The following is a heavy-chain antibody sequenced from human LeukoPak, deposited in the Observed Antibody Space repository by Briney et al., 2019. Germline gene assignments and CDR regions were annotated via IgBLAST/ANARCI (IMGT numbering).Heavy chain of an antibody. CDR2: INPSGGST. Sequence: GASVKVSCKASGYTFTSYYMHWVRQAPGQGLEWMGIINPSGGSTSYAQKFQGRVTMTRDMSTSTVYMELSSLRSEDTAVYYCARVVGYSYGYGIYYYYYYMDVWGKGTTVTVSS. J-gene: IGHJ6*03. CDR3: ARVVGYSYGYGIYYYYYYMDV. V-gene: IGHV1-46*01. D-gene: IGHD5-18*01. CDR1: GYTFTSYY.